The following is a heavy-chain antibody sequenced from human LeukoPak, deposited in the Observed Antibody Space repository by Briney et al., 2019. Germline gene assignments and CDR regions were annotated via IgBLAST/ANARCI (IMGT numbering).Heavy chain of an antibody. CDR3: ASLVGRGYSGYDVDY. CDR2: ISAYNGNT. V-gene: IGHV1-18*01. Sequence: ASVKVSCKASGYTFTSYGISWVRQAPGQGLEWMGWISAYNGNTNYAQKLQGRVTMTTDTSTSTAYMELRSLRSEDTAVYYCASLVGRGYSGYDVDYWGQGTLVTVSS. CDR1: GYTFTSYG. D-gene: IGHD5-12*01. J-gene: IGHJ4*02.